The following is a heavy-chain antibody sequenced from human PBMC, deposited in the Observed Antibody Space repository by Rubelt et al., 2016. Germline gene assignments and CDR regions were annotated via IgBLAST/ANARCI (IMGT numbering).Heavy chain of an antibody. V-gene: IGHV4-39*07. CDR1: GGSISSSSYY. CDR3: ARDYARGYSYGLIY. Sequence: QLQLQESGPGLVKPSETLSLTCTVSGGSISSSSYYWGWIRQPPGKGLEWIGSIYYSGSTFYNPSLKSRVTISVDTSKNQFSLKLSSVTAADTAVYYCARDYARGYSYGLIYWGQGTLVTVSS. CDR2: IYYSGST. J-gene: IGHJ4*02. D-gene: IGHD5-18*01.